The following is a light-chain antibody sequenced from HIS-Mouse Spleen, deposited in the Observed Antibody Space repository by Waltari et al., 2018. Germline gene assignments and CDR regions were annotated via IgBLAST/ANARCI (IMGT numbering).Light chain of an antibody. CDR3: YSTDSSGNHRV. CDR2: EDS. J-gene: IGLJ2*01. V-gene: IGLV3-10*01. CDR1: ALPKKY. Sequence: SYELTQSPSVSVSPGQTARITCSGDALPKKYAYWSQQKSGQAPVLVIYEDSKRPPGIPERFSGSSSGTMATLTISGAQVEDEADYYCYSTDSSGNHRVFGGGTKLTVL.